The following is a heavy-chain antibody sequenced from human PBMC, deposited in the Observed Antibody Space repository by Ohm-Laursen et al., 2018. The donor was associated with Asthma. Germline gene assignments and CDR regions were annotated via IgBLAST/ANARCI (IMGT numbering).Heavy chain of an antibody. CDR2: IYYSGST. J-gene: IGHJ5*02. CDR3: AREFFSEGYNWFDP. D-gene: IGHD3-3*01. V-gene: IGHV4-31*03. CDR1: GGSISSGGYY. Sequence: SQTLSLTCTVSGGSISSGGYYWSWIRQHPGKGLEWIGYIYYSGSTNYNPSLKSRVTISVDTSKNQFSLKLSSVTAADTAVYYCAREFFSEGYNWFDPWGQGTLVTVSS.